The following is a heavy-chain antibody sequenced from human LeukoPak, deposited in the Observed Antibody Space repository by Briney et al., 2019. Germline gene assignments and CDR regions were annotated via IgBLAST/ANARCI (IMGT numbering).Heavy chain of an antibody. V-gene: IGHV3-33*01. D-gene: IGHD6-25*01. CDR1: GFTFSSYG. Sequence: PGRSLRLSCAASGFTFSSYGMHWVRQAAGQGLEWVAVIWYDGSNKYYADSVKGRFTISRDNSKNTLYLQMNSLRAEDTAVYYCARGLEHPAAGGFDYWGQGTLVTVSS. CDR3: ARGLEHPAAGGFDY. CDR2: IWYDGSNK. J-gene: IGHJ4*02.